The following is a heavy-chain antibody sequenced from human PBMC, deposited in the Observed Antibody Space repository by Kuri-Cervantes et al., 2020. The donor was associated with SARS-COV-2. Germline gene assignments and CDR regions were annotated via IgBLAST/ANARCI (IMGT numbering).Heavy chain of an antibody. V-gene: IGHV4-39*01. CDR2: IYYSGST. CDR3: ARLLPGPVDY. Sequence: GSLRLSCTVSGGSISSSSYYWGWIRQPPGKGLEWIGSIYYSGSTYYNPSLKSRVTLSVDTSKNQFSLKLSSVTAADTAVYYCARLLPGPVDYWGQGTLVTVSS. CDR1: GGSISSSSYY. D-gene: IGHD3-16*01. J-gene: IGHJ4*02.